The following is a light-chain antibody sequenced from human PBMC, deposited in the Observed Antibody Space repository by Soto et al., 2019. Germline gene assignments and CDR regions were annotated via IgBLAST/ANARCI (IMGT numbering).Light chain of an antibody. CDR3: SSFTSSSTLA. V-gene: IGLV2-18*02. CDR2: EVS. J-gene: IGLJ2*01. Sequence: QSALTQPPSVSGSPGQSVTISCTGTSSDVGTYNRVSWHQQPPGTAPKVIIYEVSNRPSGVPDRFSGSKSGNTASLTISGLQAEDEGDYFCSSFTSSSTLAFGGGTKLTVL. CDR1: SSDVGTYNR.